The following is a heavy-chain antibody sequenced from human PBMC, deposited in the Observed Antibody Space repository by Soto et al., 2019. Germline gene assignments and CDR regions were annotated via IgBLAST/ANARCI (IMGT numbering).Heavy chain of an antibody. Sequence: GGSLRLSCAASGFTFSDYYMSWIRQAPGKGLEWVSYISSSGSTIYYADSVKGRFTISRDNAKNSLYLQMNSLRAEDTAVYYCAAIPLIAAAGCWFDPWGQGTLVTVSS. V-gene: IGHV3-11*01. CDR3: AAIPLIAAAGCWFDP. CDR1: GFTFSDYY. CDR2: ISSSGSTI. J-gene: IGHJ5*02. D-gene: IGHD6-13*01.